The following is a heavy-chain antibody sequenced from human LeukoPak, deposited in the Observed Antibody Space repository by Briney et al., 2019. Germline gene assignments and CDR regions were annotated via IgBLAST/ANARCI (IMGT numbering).Heavy chain of an antibody. D-gene: IGHD6-13*01. J-gene: IGHJ4*02. CDR2: IYYSGST. CDR1: GASISSYY. CDR3: ARSSPVPRGQQLVPSPEY. Sequence: SETLSLTCTVSGASISSYYWSWIRQPPGKGLEWVGYIYYSGSTNYNPSLKSRVTISVDTSKNQFSLKLSSVTAADTAVYYCARSSPVPRGQQLVPSPEYWGQGTLVTVSS. V-gene: IGHV4-59*08.